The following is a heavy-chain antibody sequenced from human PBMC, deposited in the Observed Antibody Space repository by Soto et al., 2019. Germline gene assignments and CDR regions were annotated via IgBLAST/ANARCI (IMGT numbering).Heavy chain of an antibody. CDR2: IYWDDDK. Sequence: QITLKESGPTLVKPTQTLTLTCTFSGFSLSTTRVGVGWIRQPPGKALEWLALIYWDDDKRYSPFLKRRLTITKDTSKNQVVLTMTNMDPMDTATYFCAHTLVAGLGYYFDYWGQGTLVTVSS. V-gene: IGHV2-5*02. CDR3: AHTLVAGLGYYFDY. CDR1: GFSLSTTRVG. D-gene: IGHD6-19*01. J-gene: IGHJ4*02.